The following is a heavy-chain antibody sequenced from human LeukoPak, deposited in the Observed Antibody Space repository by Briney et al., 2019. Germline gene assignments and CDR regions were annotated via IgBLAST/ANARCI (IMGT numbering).Heavy chain of an antibody. V-gene: IGHV1-8*03. CDR2: MNPNTGNT. D-gene: IGHD6-13*01. CDR1: GYTFTTYD. CDR3: AVAAANTRLGDAFDI. J-gene: IGHJ3*02. Sequence: ASVKVSCKASGYTFTTYDINWVRQATGQGLEWMGWMNPNTGNTGYAQKFQGRVTITRNTSISTAYMELSSLRSEDTAVYYCAVAAANTRLGDAFDIWGQGTMVTVSS.